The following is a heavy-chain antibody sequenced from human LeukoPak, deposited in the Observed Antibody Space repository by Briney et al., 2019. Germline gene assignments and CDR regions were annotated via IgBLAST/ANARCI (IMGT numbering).Heavy chain of an antibody. CDR2: ISSNGGST. CDR3: ARDEGASGSYFNY. J-gene: IGHJ4*02. CDR1: GFTFSNYA. Sequence: GGSLRLSCAASGFTFSNYAMHWVRQAPGKGLEYVSAISSNGGSTYYANSVKGRFTISRDNSKNTLYLQMGSLRAEDMAVYYCARDEGASGSYFNYWGQGTLVTVSS. D-gene: IGHD3-10*01. V-gene: IGHV3-64*01.